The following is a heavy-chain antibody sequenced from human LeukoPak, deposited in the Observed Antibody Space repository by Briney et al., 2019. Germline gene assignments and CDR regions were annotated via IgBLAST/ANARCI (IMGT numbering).Heavy chain of an antibody. D-gene: IGHD5-24*01. CDR1: GGTFSSYA. CDR2: IIPIFGTA. CDR3: ARGGRDGYTHFDY. Sequence: SVKVSCTASGGTFSSYAISWARQAPGQGLEWMGGIIPIFGTANYAQKFQGGVTITADESTSTAYMELSSLRSEDTAVYYCARGGRDGYTHFDYWGQGTLVTVSS. V-gene: IGHV1-69*13. J-gene: IGHJ4*02.